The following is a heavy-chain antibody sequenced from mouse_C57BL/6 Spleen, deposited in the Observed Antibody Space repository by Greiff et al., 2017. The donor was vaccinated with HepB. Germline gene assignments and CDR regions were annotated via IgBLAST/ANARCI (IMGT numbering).Heavy chain of an antibody. CDR2: ISSGSSTI. V-gene: IGHV5-17*01. J-gene: IGHJ1*03. D-gene: IGHD1-1*01. CDR3: ARPLITTVDWYFDV. Sequence: DVHLVESGGGLVKPGGSLKLSCAASGFTFSDYGMHWVRQAPEKGLEWVAYISSGSSTIYYADTVKGRFTISRDNAKNTLFLQMTSLRSEDTAMYYCARPLITTVDWYFDVWGTGTTVTVSS. CDR1: GFTFSDYG.